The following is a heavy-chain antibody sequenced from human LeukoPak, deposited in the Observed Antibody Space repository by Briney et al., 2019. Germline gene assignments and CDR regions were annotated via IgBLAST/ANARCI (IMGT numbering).Heavy chain of an antibody. CDR2: IYHSGST. CDR3: ARFVDFTMVRGVTRFDP. J-gene: IGHJ5*02. V-gene: IGHV4-30-2*01. D-gene: IGHD3-10*01. Sequence: SETLSLTCTVSGGSLSSGGYYWSWLRQPPGKGLEGIGYIYHSGSTYYNPSLKSRVTISVDRSKNQFSLKLSSVTAADTAVYYCARFVDFTMVRGVTRFDPWGQGTLVTVSS. CDR1: GGSLSSGGYY.